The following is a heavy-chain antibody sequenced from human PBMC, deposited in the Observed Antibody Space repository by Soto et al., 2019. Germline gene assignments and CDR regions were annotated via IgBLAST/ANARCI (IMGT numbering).Heavy chain of an antibody. CDR1: GASLLSSY. CDR3: AKGWDVKYFDK. D-gene: IGHD6-19*01. V-gene: IGHV4-4*07. CDR2: IFSRGRT. J-gene: IGHJ4*02. Sequence: HVQLRESGPGLVKPSETLSLSCSVSGASLLSSYWSWVRQPAGKGLEWIGHIFSRGRTSYNPAVKRRLTMAIDPSKDLFSLNLRSVTAADTAVYYCAKGWDVKYFDKWGQGTLVTVSS.